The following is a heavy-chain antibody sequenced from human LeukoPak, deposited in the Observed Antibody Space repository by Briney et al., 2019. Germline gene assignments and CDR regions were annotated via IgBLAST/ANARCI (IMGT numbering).Heavy chain of an antibody. D-gene: IGHD6-19*01. J-gene: IGHJ4*02. CDR3: AYSGGASSGWRFDY. CDR2: INHSGST. CDR1: GGSFSGYY. V-gene: IGHV4-34*01. Sequence: SETLSLTCAVYGGSFSGYYWSWIRQPPGKGLEWIGEINHSGSTNYNPSLKSRVTISVDTSKNQFSLKLSSVTAADTAVYYCAYSGGASSGWRFDYWGQGTLVTVSS.